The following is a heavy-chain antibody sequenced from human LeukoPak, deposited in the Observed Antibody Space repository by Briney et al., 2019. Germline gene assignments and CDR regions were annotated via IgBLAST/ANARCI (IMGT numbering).Heavy chain of an antibody. CDR2: IYTTGST. J-gene: IGHJ4*02. CDR3: AREAVWSRDGYNLPFVNY. D-gene: IGHD5-24*01. V-gene: IGHV4-61*02. Sequence: SSETLTLTCTVSGGSISSGNYYWSWIRQPAGKGLEWIGRIYTTGSTNYNPSLKSRVTISVDTSKNQFSLKLSSVTAADTAVYYCAREAVWSRDGYNLPFVNYWGQGTLVTVSS. CDR1: GGSISSGNYY.